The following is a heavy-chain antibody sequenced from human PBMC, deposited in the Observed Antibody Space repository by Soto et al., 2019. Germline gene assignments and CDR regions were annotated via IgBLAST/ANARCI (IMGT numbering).Heavy chain of an antibody. J-gene: IGHJ4*02. V-gene: IGHV3-72*01. CDR2: SRDKGNSYST. Sequence: EVQLVESGGGLVQPGGSLRLSCAGSGFTFSDYYIDWVRQAPGKGLEWVGRSRDKGNSYSTDYAASVKGRFTVSRDASNNSLYLQMNSLKTEDTALYYCTRSIVSTTSSDYWGQGTLLTVSS. D-gene: IGHD3-22*01. CDR1: GFTFSDYY. CDR3: TRSIVSTTSSDY.